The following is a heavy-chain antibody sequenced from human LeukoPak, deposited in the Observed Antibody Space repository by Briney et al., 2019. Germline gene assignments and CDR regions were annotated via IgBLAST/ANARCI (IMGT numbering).Heavy chain of an antibody. CDR2: MNPNSGNT. Sequence: ASVKVSCEASGYTFTSYDINWVRQATGQGLEWMGWMNPNSGNTGYAQKFQGRVTMTRNTSISTAYMELSSLRSEDTAVYYCARGNRRGYRNHDAFDIWGQGTMVTVSS. D-gene: IGHD5-18*01. CDR1: GYTFTSYD. J-gene: IGHJ3*02. V-gene: IGHV1-8*01. CDR3: ARGNRRGYRNHDAFDI.